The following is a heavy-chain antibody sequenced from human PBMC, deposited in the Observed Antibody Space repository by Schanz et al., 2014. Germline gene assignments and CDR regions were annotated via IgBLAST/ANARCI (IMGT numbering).Heavy chain of an antibody. J-gene: IGHJ3*02. CDR2: ISSSGNII. CDR3: ARDGAGRAPDAFDI. CDR1: GFTFSDSF. D-gene: IGHD1-26*01. V-gene: IGHV3-11*04. Sequence: VQLVESGGGLVKPGGSLRLSCSASGFTFSDSFMSWIRQTPGKGLEWLSYISSSGNIIHYADSVKGRFTISRDNAKNSLYLQMNSLRAEDTAVYYCARDGAGRAPDAFDIWGQGTMVTVSS.